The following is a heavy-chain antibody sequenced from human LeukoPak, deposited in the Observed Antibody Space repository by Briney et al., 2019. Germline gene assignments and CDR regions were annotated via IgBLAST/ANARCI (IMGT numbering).Heavy chain of an antibody. Sequence: PSETLSLTCTVSGGSISSGSYYWSWIRQPPGKGLEWIGYIYYSGSTNYNPSLKSRVTISVDTSKNQFSLKLSSVTAADTAVYYCARGRMIVAGGDAFDIWGQGTMVTVSS. CDR1: GGSISSGSYY. CDR2: IYYSGST. J-gene: IGHJ3*02. D-gene: IGHD3-22*01. V-gene: IGHV4-61*01. CDR3: ARGRMIVAGGDAFDI.